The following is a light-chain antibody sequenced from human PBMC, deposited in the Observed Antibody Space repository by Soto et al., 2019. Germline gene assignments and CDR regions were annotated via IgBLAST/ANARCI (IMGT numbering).Light chain of an antibody. J-gene: IGKJ2*01. CDR1: QSVHNNY. V-gene: IGKV3-20*01. Sequence: EIGLTQSPGTLSLSPGEGATLSCRASQSVHNNYLAWYQQKPGQPPRPLIFGASSRATGAPDRFSGSGCGTGFTLTISRLESEDVAVYYCQRYGSSPPHTFGQGTRLEIK. CDR2: GAS. CDR3: QRYGSSPPHT.